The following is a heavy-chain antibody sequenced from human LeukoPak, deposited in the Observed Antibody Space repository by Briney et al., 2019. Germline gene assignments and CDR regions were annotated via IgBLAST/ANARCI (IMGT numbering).Heavy chain of an antibody. V-gene: IGHV4-30-4*01. CDR2: IYYSGST. J-gene: IGHJ5*02. D-gene: IGHD2-15*01. Sequence: SETLPLTCTVSGGSISSGDYYWSWICQPPGKGLEWIGYIYYSGSTYYNPSLKSRVTISVDTSKNQFSLKLSSVTAADTAVYYCARDSGGTCSGGSCYSFDPWGQGTLVTVSS. CDR3: ARDSGGTCSGGSCYSFDP. CDR1: GGSISSGDYY.